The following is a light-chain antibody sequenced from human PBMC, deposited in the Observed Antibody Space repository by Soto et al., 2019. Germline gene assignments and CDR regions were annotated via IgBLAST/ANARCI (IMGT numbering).Light chain of an antibody. CDR3: AAWDDSLNSPRML. Sequence: QSLLTQPPSVSATPEQRVTISCSGTYSNIGSNTVAWYQRLPGAAPKLLIYSNNERPSGVPDRFSGSKSGSSASLAISVLQSEDEADYYCAAWDDSLNSPRMLFGGGTKLTVL. J-gene: IGLJ2*01. V-gene: IGLV1-44*01. CDR1: YSNIGSNT. CDR2: SNN.